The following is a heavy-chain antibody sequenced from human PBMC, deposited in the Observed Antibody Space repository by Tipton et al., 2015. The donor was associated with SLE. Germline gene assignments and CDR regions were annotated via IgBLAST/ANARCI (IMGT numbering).Heavy chain of an antibody. D-gene: IGHD1-26*01. V-gene: IGHV4-34*01. Sequence: SWVRQAPGKGLEWIGEINHTGSTNYNPSLKSRVTISVDTSKNQFSLKLSSVTAADTAVYYCARGLFGWELPYWGQGTLVTVSS. CDR3: ARGLFGWELPY. J-gene: IGHJ4*02. CDR2: INHTGST.